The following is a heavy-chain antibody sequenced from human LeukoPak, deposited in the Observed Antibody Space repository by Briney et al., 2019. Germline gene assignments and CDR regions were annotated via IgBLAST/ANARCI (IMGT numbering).Heavy chain of an antibody. Sequence: GGSLRLSCAASGFTVSSNYMSWVRQAPGKGLEWVSVIYSGGSTYYADSVKGRFTISRDNSKNTLYLQMNSLRAEDTAVYYCARDYNYDSTYYYYYGMDVWGQRTTVTVSS. CDR1: GFTVSSNY. CDR2: IYSGGST. V-gene: IGHV3-66*01. D-gene: IGHD3-22*01. CDR3: ARDYNYDSTYYYYYGMDV. J-gene: IGHJ6*02.